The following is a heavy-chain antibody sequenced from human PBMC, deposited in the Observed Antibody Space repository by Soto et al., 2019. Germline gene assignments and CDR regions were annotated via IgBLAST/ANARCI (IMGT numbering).Heavy chain of an antibody. J-gene: IGHJ6*02. CDR1: GGSFSSDA. CDR3: ARGQGYCSGGICYFYYYGMDV. CDR2: IIPTSGTA. D-gene: IGHD2-15*01. Sequence: SVKVSCKASGGSFSSDAFGWVRQAPGQGLEWMGGIIPTSGTANYAQRFQGRATITADESTSTAYMELSSLTSEDTAVYFCARGQGYCSGGICYFYYYGMDVWGQGTSVTVSS. V-gene: IGHV1-69*13.